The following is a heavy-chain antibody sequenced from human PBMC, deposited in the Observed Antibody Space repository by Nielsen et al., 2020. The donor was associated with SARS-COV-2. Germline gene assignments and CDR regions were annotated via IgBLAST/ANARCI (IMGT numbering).Heavy chain of an antibody. V-gene: IGHV3-23*01. CDR1: GFTFSSYA. CDR3: ANIWLRIVVVTGDAFDI. CDR2: ISGSGGST. Sequence: GESLKISCAASGFTFSSYAMSWVRQAPGKGLEWVSAISGSGGSTYYADSVKGRFTISRDNSKNTLYLQMNSLRAEDTAVYYCANIWLRIVVVTGDAFDIWGQGTMVTVSS. J-gene: IGHJ3*02. D-gene: IGHD2-21*02.